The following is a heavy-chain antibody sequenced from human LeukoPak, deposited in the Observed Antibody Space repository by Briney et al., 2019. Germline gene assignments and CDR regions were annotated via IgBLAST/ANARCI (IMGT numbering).Heavy chain of an antibody. CDR3: ARTIFSGSNEYFDY. Sequence: ASVKVSCKASGNTFTSYYMHWVRQAPGQGLEWMGIISPSGDSTSYTQKFQGRVTMTRDTSTSTDYMELSSLRSEDTAVYYCARTIFSGSNEYFDYWGQGTLVTVSS. CDR2: ISPSGDST. D-gene: IGHD6-19*01. V-gene: IGHV1-46*01. J-gene: IGHJ4*02. CDR1: GNTFTSYY.